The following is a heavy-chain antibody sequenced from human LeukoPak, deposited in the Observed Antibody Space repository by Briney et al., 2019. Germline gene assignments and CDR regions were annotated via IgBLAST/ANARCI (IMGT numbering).Heavy chain of an antibody. V-gene: IGHV3-23*01. J-gene: IGHJ5*02. CDR3: AKEEYCSSTSCSLGLNAYNCFDP. Sequence: GGSLRLSCAASGFTFSSYAMSWVRQAPGKGLEWVSAISGSGGSTYYADSVKGRFTISRDNSKNTLYLQMNSLRAEDTAVYYCAKEEYCSSTSCSLGLNAYNCFDPWGQGTLVTVSS. D-gene: IGHD2-2*01. CDR2: ISGSGGST. CDR1: GFTFSSYA.